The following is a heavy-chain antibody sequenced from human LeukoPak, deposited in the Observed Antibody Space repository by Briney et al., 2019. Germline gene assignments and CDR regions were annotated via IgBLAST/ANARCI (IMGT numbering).Heavy chain of an antibody. CDR3: ARRVSATRWFDP. CDR2: INSDGSTT. J-gene: IGHJ5*02. D-gene: IGHD2-15*01. Sequence: GGSLRLSCAASGFTFNSYWMHWVRQAPGKGLVWVSRINSDGSTTNYADSVKGRFTISRDNAENTLYLQMNSLRVEDTAVYYCARRVSATRWFDPWGQGTLVTVSS. CDR1: GFTFNSYW. V-gene: IGHV3-74*01.